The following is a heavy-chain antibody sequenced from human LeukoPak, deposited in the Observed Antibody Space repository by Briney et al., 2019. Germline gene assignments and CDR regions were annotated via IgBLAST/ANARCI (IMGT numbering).Heavy chain of an antibody. Sequence: SETLSLTCAVYGGSFSGYYWSWIRQPPGKGLEWIGEINHSVGTNYNPSLKSRVTISVDTSKYQFSLKLSSVTAADTAVYYCARRPHGSGSYYSWFDPWGQGTLVTVSS. J-gene: IGHJ5*02. CDR2: INHSVGT. CDR1: GGSFSGYY. CDR3: ARRPHGSGSYYSWFDP. D-gene: IGHD3-10*01. V-gene: IGHV4-34*01.